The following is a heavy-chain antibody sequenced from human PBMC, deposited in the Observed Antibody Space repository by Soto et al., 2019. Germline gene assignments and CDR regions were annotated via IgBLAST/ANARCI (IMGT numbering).Heavy chain of an antibody. CDR2: INPNTGGT. CDR1: RYTFTGYY. J-gene: IGHJ6*02. CDR3: ARVIRFPGVVGV. Sequence: QVHLVQSGAEVKKPGASVKVSCKASRYTFTGYYMEWVRQAPGQGLEWMGWINPNTGGTNYAQNLQGRVTMTRDTSITTAYMELSSLRSDDTAVYYCARVIRFPGVVGVWGQGTTVTVSS. D-gene: IGHD3-3*01. V-gene: IGHV1-2*02.